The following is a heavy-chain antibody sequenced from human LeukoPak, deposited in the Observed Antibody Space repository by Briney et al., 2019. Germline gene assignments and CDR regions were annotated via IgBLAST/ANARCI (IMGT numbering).Heavy chain of an antibody. D-gene: IGHD3-3*01. V-gene: IGHV4-59*01. CDR2: IYYSGST. CDR1: GGSISSYY. CDR3: ARAGGHDFWSVYYFDY. J-gene: IGHJ4*02. Sequence: PSETLSLTCTVSGGSISSYYWSWIRQPPGEGLEWIGYIYYSGSTNYNPSLKSRVTISVDTSKNQFSLKLSSVTAADTAVYYCARAGGHDFWSVYYFDYWGQGTLVTVSS.